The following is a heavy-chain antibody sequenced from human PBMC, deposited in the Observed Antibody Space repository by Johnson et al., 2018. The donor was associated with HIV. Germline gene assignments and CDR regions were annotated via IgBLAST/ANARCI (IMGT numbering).Heavy chain of an antibody. CDR1: GFTFDDYG. V-gene: IGHV3-20*04. Sequence: VQLVESGGRVVRPGESLRLSCAASGFTFDDYGMSWVRQAPGKGLEWVSVIYRAGSTYYADSVKGRFTISRDNSKNTLFLQMNSLRAEDTALYSCARVGVDDAFDFWGQGTMVTVSS. J-gene: IGHJ3*01. D-gene: IGHD2-15*01. CDR2: IYRAGST. CDR3: ARVGVDDAFDF.